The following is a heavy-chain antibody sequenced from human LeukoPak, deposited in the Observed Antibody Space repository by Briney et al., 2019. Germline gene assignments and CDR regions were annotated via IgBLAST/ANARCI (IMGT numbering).Heavy chain of an antibody. D-gene: IGHD3-16*01. CDR1: GYIFTSYW. CDR2: IYPIDSDT. Sequence: GESLKISCKASGYIFTSYWIGWVRQMPGKGLEWMGIIYPIDSDTRYSPSFQGQVTISADKAISTAYLQWSSLKASDTAMYYCARLGADTFGSYWYFDLWGRGTLVTDAS. V-gene: IGHV5-51*01. CDR3: ARLGADTFGSYWYFDL. J-gene: IGHJ2*01.